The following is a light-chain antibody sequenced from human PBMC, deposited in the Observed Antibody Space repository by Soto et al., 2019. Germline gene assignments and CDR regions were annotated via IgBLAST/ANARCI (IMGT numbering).Light chain of an antibody. CDR1: QDTKSN. J-gene: IGKJ3*01. CDR2: DAS. Sequence: DFRMTQSPSSLSASVGDRVTITCQASQDTKSNLNWFQQKSGTAPRLLVYDASNLETGVTSRFSGSGSGTDFTFTIRSLQPEDTAPYFCQQYDNFPFTFGPGTKVDI. V-gene: IGKV1-33*01. CDR3: QQYDNFPFT.